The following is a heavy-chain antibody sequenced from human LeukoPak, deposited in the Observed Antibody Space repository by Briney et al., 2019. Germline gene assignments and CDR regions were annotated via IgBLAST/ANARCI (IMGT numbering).Heavy chain of an antibody. J-gene: IGHJ6*03. CDR1: GGSISSYY. V-gene: IGHV4-59*01. CDR3: ARTEESGYSYGYFGYYYYMDV. Sequence: SETLSLTCTVSGGSISSYYWSWIRQPPGKGLEYIGYIYYSGSTNYNPSLKSRVTISVDTSKNQFSLKLSSVTAADTAVYYCARTEESGYSYGYFGYYYYMDVWGKRTTVTVSS. D-gene: IGHD5-18*01. CDR2: IYYSGST.